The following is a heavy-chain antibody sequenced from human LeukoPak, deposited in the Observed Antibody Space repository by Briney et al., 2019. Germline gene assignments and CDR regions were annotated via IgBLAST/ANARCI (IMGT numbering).Heavy chain of an antibody. CDR3: ARRPTGRDHYYYYMDV. CDR2: INLNSGGT. J-gene: IGHJ6*03. D-gene: IGHD2-21*01. Sequence: ASVKVSCKASGYTFTGYYMQWVRQAPGQGLEWMGWINLNSGGTNYAQKFQGRVTMARDTSISTAYMELSRLRSDDTAVYYCARRPTGRDHYYYYMDVWGKGTTVTISS. V-gene: IGHV1-2*02. CDR1: GYTFTGYY.